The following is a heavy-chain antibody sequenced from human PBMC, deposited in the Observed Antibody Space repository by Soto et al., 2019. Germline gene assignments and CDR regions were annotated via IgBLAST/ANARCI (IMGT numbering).Heavy chain of an antibody. Sequence: EVQLVESGGGLVKPGGSLRLSCAASGFTFSTYSMNWVRQAPXXXLEWVSSISSSSSYIYYADSVKGRFTISRDNAKNSLYLQMNSLRAEDTAVYYCAGADGDYVPLDYWGQGTLVTVSS. J-gene: IGHJ4*02. CDR1: GFTFSTYS. CDR2: ISSSSSYI. CDR3: AGADGDYVPLDY. D-gene: IGHD4-17*01. V-gene: IGHV3-21*01.